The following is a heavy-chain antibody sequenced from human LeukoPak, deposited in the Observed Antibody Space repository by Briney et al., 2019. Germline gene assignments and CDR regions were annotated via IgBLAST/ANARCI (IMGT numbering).Heavy chain of an antibody. CDR3: ARDFLTGYFDY. D-gene: IGHD3-9*01. CDR2: ISSSSSTI. J-gene: IGHJ4*02. CDR1: GFTFSICS. Sequence: PGGSLRLSCAASGFTFSICSMNWVREAPGKGLEWVSYISSSSSTIYYADSVKGRFTISRDNAKNSLYLQMNSLSDEDTAVYYCARDFLTGYFDYWGRGTLVTVSS. V-gene: IGHV3-48*02.